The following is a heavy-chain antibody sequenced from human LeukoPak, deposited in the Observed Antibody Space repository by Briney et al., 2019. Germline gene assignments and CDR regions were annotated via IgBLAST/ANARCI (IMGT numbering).Heavy chain of an antibody. V-gene: IGHV4-38-2*02. Sequence: SETLSLTCTVSGYSISSGYYWGWIRQPPGKGLEWIGSIYHSGSTYYNPSLKSRVTISVDTSKNQFSLKLSSVTAADTAVYYCARSDDSSGYPKNPFDYWGQGTLVTVSS. CDR3: ARSDDSSGYPKNPFDY. CDR2: IYHSGST. D-gene: IGHD3-22*01. J-gene: IGHJ4*02. CDR1: GYSISSGYY.